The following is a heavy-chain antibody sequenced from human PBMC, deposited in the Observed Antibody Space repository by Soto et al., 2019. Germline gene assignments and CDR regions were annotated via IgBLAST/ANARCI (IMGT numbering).Heavy chain of an antibody. Sequence: GGSLRLSCAASGFTFSSYSMNWVRQAPGKGLEWVSSISSSSSYIYYADSVKGRFTISRDNAKNSLYLQMNSLRAEDTAVYYCARLTGTPAAFDIWGQGTMVTVSS. CDR1: GFTFSSYS. V-gene: IGHV3-21*01. D-gene: IGHD1-20*01. CDR2: ISSSSSYI. CDR3: ARLTGTPAAFDI. J-gene: IGHJ3*02.